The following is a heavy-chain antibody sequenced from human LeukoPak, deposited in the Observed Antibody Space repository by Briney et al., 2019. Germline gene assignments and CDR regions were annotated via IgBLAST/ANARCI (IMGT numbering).Heavy chain of an antibody. CDR2: ISYDGSNK. CDR1: GFTFSSYA. CDR3: AILTGWFDP. D-gene: IGHD1-20*01. V-gene: IGHV3-30*14. Sequence: SGGSLRLSCAASGFTFSSYAMHWVRQAPGKGLEWVAVISYDGSNKYYADSVKGRFTISRDISKNTLNLQMNSLRAEDTAVYYCAILTGWFDPWGQGTLVTVSS. J-gene: IGHJ5*02.